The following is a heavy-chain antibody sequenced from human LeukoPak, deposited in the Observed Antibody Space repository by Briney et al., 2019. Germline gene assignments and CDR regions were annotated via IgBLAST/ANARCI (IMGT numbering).Heavy chain of an antibody. CDR3: ARYGRSYYGDY. D-gene: IGHD1-26*01. J-gene: IGHJ4*02. CDR2: ISSSSSYI. Sequence: GGSLRLSCAASGFTFSSDSMNWVRQAPGKGLEWVSSISSSSSYIYYADSVKGRFTISRDNAKNSLYLQMNSLRAEDTAVYYCARYGRSYYGDYWGQGTLVTVSS. V-gene: IGHV3-21*01. CDR1: GFTFSSDS.